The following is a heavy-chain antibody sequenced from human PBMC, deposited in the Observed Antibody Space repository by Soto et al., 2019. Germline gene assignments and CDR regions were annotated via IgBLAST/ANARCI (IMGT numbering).Heavy chain of an antibody. V-gene: IGHV3-23*01. J-gene: IGHJ4*02. D-gene: IGHD4-17*01. CDR3: AKDYDYGDSLPFDY. Sequence: DVQLLEAGGGLVQPGGSLRLSCAASGFSFTDYGMSWVRQAPGKGLEWLSAIIGNGDTAYYADSVRGRFTISRDNSKNTVYLQLNDLGAGDTAIYYCAKDYDYGDSLPFDYWGQGTLVTVSS. CDR2: IIGNGDTA. CDR1: GFSFTDYG.